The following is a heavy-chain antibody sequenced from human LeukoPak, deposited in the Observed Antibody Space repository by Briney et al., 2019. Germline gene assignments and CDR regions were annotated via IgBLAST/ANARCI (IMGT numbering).Heavy chain of an antibody. Sequence: GASVKVSCKASGYTFTSYYMHWVRQAPGQGLEWMGIINPSGGGTSYAQKFQGRVTMTRDTSTSTVYMELSSLRSEDTAVYYCARDLIVGATFGYYYYYGMDVWGQGTTVTVSS. CDR2: INPSGGGT. V-gene: IGHV1-46*01. D-gene: IGHD1-26*01. J-gene: IGHJ6*02. CDR1: GYTFTSYY. CDR3: ARDLIVGATFGYYYYYGMDV.